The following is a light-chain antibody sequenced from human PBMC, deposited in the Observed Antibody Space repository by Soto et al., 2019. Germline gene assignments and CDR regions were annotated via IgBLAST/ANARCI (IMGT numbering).Light chain of an antibody. Sequence: EVVLTQSPGTLSLSPGERATLSCRASQTTSSNYLAWYQQKPGQAPRLLIYDASSRATGIPDRFSGSGSGTDFTLTISRLEPEDFAVYYCQQYGGSPPQTFGQGTKVEIK. CDR1: QTTSSNY. CDR2: DAS. CDR3: QQYGGSPPQT. J-gene: IGKJ1*01. V-gene: IGKV3-20*01.